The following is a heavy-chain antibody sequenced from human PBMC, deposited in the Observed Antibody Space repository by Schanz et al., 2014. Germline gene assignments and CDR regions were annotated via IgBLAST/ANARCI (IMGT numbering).Heavy chain of an antibody. CDR3: ARRSYPYGMDV. J-gene: IGHJ6*02. CDR2: INNDGSDT. V-gene: IGHV3-74*01. D-gene: IGHD3-16*01. Sequence: EVQLVESGGELVQPGGSLRLSCAASGFTFSSYWMHWVRQVPGKGPVWVSRINNDGSDTTYADSVKGRFTASRDNAKNTLYLQMNSLTAEDTAVYFCARRSYPYGMDVWGQGTTVTVSS. CDR1: GFTFSSYW.